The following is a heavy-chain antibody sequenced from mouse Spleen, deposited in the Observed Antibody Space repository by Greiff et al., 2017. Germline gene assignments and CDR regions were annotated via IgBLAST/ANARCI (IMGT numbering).Heavy chain of an antibody. CDR1: GFTFSSYA. J-gene: IGHJ1*03. Sequence: EVQGVESGEGLVKPGGSLKLSCAASGFTFSSYAMSWVRQTPEKRLEWVAYISSGGDYIYYADTVKGRFTISRDNARNTLYLQMSSLKSEDTVMYYCTSHNCCGWFDVWGTGTTVTGSS. CDR3: TSHNCCGWFDV. V-gene: IGHV5-9-1*02. CDR2: ISSGGDYI. D-gene: IGHD1-1*02.